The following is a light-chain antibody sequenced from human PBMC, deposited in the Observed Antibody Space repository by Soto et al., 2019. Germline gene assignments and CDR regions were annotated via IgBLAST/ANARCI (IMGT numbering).Light chain of an antibody. Sequence: EIVMTQSPATLSVSPGERATLSCRASQSVSTNSAWYQQKPGQARRLLIFGASTRATGIPARFSGRGSGTEFTLTISSLQSEDCAVYYCQHSIYWPAWTVGQGLKVEIK. J-gene: IGKJ1*01. CDR3: QHSIYWPAWT. V-gene: IGKV3-15*01. CDR1: QSVSTN. CDR2: GAS.